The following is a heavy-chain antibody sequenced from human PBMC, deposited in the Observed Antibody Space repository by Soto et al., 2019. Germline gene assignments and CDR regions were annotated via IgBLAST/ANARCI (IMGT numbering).Heavy chain of an antibody. Sequence: QVQLQESGPGLVKPSQTLSLTCTVSGGSISSGGYYWSWIRQHPGKGLEWIGYIYYSGSTYYNPSLKSRVTISVDTSKNQFSLKLSSVPAAATAVYYCARGAIAAAAPPDYWAQGTLVTVSS. V-gene: IGHV4-31*03. CDR3: ARGAIAAAAPPDY. CDR2: IYYSGST. D-gene: IGHD6-13*01. CDR1: GGSISSGGYY. J-gene: IGHJ4*02.